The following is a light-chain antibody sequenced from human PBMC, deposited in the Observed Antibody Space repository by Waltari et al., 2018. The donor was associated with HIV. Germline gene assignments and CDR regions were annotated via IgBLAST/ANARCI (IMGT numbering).Light chain of an antibody. J-gene: IGKJ4*01. CDR3: QQYHSYPLT. CDR1: HGISSW. CDR2: AAS. V-gene: IGKV1D-16*01. Sequence: DIQLTQFPSSVSASLGERVTITCRASHGISSWVAWYQQRPEKALKSLIYAASNLQSGVPSRFSGSGSGTNFTLVISRMQPEDFATYYCQQYHSYPLTFGGGTKVEI.